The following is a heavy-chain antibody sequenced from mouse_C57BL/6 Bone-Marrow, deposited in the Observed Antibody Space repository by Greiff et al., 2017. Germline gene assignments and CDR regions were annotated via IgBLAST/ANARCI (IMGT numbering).Heavy chain of an antibody. D-gene: IGHD1-1*02. CDR3: ARGGRPAWFAY. CDR1: GYTFTSYW. Sequence: HVQLQQPWAELVRPGTSVKLSCKASGYTFTSYWMHWVKQRPGQGLEWIGVIDPSDSYTNYNQKFKGKATLTVDTSSSTAYMQLSSLTSEDSAVYYCARGGRPAWFAYWGQGTLVTVSA. V-gene: IGHV1-59*01. CDR2: IDPSDSYT. J-gene: IGHJ3*01.